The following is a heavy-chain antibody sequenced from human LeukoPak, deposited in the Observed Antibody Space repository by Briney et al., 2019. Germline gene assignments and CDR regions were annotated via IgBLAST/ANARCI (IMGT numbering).Heavy chain of an antibody. CDR2: IKLDGSDE. Sequence: GGSLRLSCATSGFTFRNYGMSWVRQAPGKGLEWLANIKLDGSDEHYADSVKGRFTISRDNAKNSLFLQINNLRAADTAVYYCARDDSGPRNKYYYESTGFYSRPYYLDYWGQGALVTVSS. CDR1: GFTFRNYG. V-gene: IGHV3-7*01. CDR3: ARDDSGPRNKYYYESTGFYSRPYYLDY. D-gene: IGHD3-22*01. J-gene: IGHJ4*02.